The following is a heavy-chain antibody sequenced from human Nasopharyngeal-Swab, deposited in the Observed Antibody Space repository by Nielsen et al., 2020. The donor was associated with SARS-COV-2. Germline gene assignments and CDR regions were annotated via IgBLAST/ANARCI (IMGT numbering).Heavy chain of an antibody. J-gene: IGHJ6*02. Sequence: GGSLRLSCAASGFNFGNFAMSWVRQAPGQGLEWVATISADGTSSGISTYYAESVKGRFTISRDSANDILHLQMNSLRAEDSALYYCAKDKATFCTSSVCYFGMDVWGQGTTVTVSS. CDR1: GFNFGNFA. V-gene: IGHV3-23*01. CDR2: ISADGTSSGIST. D-gene: IGHD2-8*01. CDR3: AKDKATFCTSSVCYFGMDV.